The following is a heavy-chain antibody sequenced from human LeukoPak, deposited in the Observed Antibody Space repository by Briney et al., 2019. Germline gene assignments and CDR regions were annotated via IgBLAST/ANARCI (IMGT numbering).Heavy chain of an antibody. CDR3: ASVSIVVVPAAMHY. V-gene: IGHV1-69*01. Sequence: GASVKVSCKASGGTFSSYAISWVRQAPGQGLEWMGGIIPIFGTANYVQKFQGRVTITADESTSTAYMELSSLRSEDTAVYYCASVSIVVVPAAMHYWGQGTLVTVSS. CDR1: GGTFSSYA. D-gene: IGHD2-2*01. CDR2: IIPIFGTA. J-gene: IGHJ4*02.